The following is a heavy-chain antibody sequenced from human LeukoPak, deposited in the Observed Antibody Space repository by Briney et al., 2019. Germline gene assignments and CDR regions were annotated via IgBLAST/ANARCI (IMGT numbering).Heavy chain of an antibody. CDR2: ISGSGGST. CDR1: GFTFSSYA. J-gene: IGHJ4*02. V-gene: IGHV3-23*01. Sequence: GGSLRLSCVASGFTFSSYAMTWVRQAPGKGLGWVSTISGSGGSTYYADSVKGRFTISRDNSKNTLYLQMNSLRAEDTAVYYCAKAYFYGSGSYYFDYWGQGTLVTVSS. D-gene: IGHD3-10*01. CDR3: AKAYFYGSGSYYFDY.